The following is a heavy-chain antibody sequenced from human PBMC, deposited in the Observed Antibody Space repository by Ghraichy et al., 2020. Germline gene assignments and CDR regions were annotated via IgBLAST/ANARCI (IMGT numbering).Heavy chain of an antibody. CDR1: GFTFSSYT. CDR2: IDSGGNT. J-gene: IGHJ4*02. V-gene: IGHV3-23*01. D-gene: IGHD4-23*01. CDR3: AKEAGPGKPFDY. Sequence: GGSLRLSCAASGFTFSSYTITWVRQAPRKGLEWVSAIDSGGNTHYADSVKGRLTISRDNSKNTLYLQMNSLRADDTAVYYCAKEAGPGKPFDYWGQGTLVTVSS.